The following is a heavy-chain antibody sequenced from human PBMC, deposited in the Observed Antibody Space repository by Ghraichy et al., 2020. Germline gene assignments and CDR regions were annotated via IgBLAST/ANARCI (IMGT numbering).Heavy chain of an antibody. CDR2: IKQVGSEK. CDR1: GFTFSSYW. V-gene: IGHV3-7*03. CDR3: ARGADYLEY. Sequence: GESLNISCAASGFTFSSYWMSWVRQAPGKGLEWVANIKQVGSEKYYVDSVKGRFTISRDNAKNSLYLQMNTLGAEDTAVYYCARGADYLEYWGQGTLVTVSS. J-gene: IGHJ4*02.